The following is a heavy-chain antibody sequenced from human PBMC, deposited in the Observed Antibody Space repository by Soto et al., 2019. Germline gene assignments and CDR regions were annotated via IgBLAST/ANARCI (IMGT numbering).Heavy chain of an antibody. CDR3: ARAGTYGDFDY. Sequence: ASVKVSCKASGYTFTSYYMHCARQAPGQGLEWMGIINPSGGSTSYAQKFQGRVTMTRDTSTSTVYMELSSLRSEDTAVYYCARAGTYGDFDYWGQGTLVTVSS. CDR1: GYTFTSYY. CDR2: INPSGGST. J-gene: IGHJ4*02. V-gene: IGHV1-46*03. D-gene: IGHD4-17*01.